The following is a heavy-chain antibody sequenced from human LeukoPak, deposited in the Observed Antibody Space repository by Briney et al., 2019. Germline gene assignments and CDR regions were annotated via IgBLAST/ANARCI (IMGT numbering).Heavy chain of an antibody. CDR3: VVWKGDYPVDY. CDR1: VGSISRGGDD. Sequence: SETLSLTCTVSVGSISRGGDDWTWIRQHPGKGLEWIGNTYYDGSTYYNPSLKSRGTISIDTSKNQFSLKLTSVTAADTAVYYCVVWKGDYPVDYWGQGTLVTVSS. D-gene: IGHD4-17*01. CDR2: TYYDGST. V-gene: IGHV4-31*03. J-gene: IGHJ4*02.